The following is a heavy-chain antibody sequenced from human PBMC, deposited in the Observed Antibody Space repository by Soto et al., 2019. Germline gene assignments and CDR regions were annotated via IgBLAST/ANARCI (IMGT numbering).Heavy chain of an antibody. CDR3: ARGSAPIAVAGTYYFDY. Sequence: LSLTCAISGDSVSSNSAAWNWIRQSPSRGLEWLGRTYYRSKWYNDYAVSVKSRITINPDTSKNQFSLQLNSVTPEDTAVYYCARGSAPIAVAGTYYFDYWGHGTLVTVSS. J-gene: IGHJ4*01. CDR2: TYYRSKWYN. CDR1: GDSVSSNSAA. V-gene: IGHV6-1*01. D-gene: IGHD6-19*01.